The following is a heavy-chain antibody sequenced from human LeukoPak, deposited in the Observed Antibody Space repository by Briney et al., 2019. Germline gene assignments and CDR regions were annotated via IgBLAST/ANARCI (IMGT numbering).Heavy chain of an antibody. CDR1: GFTFSSYS. CDR3: ASPQGAAAIGVSFDY. D-gene: IGHD2-2*01. Sequence: GGSLRLSCAASGFTFSSYSMNWVRQAPGKGLEWVSYISSSSSTIYYADSVKGRFTISRDNAKNSLYLQMNSPRAEDTAVYYCASPQGAAAIGVSFDYWGQGTLVTVSS. CDR2: ISSSSSTI. V-gene: IGHV3-48*01. J-gene: IGHJ4*02.